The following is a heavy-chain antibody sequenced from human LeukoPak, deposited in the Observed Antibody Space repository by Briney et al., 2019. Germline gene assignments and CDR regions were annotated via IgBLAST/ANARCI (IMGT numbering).Heavy chain of an antibody. Sequence: GASVTVSCKASGYTFTGYYMHWVRQAPGQGLEWMGWINPNSGGTNYAQKFQGRVTMTRDTSISTAYMELSRLRSDDTAVYYCAREYFDWSDAFDIWGQGTMVTVSS. CDR1: GYTFTGYY. D-gene: IGHD3-9*01. CDR2: INPNSGGT. J-gene: IGHJ3*02. CDR3: AREYFDWSDAFDI. V-gene: IGHV1-2*02.